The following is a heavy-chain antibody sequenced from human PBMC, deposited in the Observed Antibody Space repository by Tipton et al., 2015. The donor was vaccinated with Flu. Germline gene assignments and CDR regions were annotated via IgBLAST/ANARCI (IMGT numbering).Heavy chain of an antibody. Sequence: TLSLTCLVSGVSLSSSIYYWSWIRQHPGKGLEWIGYIHFSGSAYYNPSLNSRFSISVDTSKNQFSLKVTSVTAADTAVYYCARVSPRRVTAIVVVMLPEGYFDYWGQGTLAIVSS. CDR2: IHFSGSA. CDR1: GVSLSSSIYY. D-gene: IGHD3-22*01. J-gene: IGHJ4*02. CDR3: ARVSPRRVTAIVVVMLPEGYFDY. V-gene: IGHV4-31*03.